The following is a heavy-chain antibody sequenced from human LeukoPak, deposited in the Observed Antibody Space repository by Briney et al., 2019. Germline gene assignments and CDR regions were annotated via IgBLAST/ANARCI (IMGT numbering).Heavy chain of an antibody. CDR2: IYHSGST. J-gene: IGHJ3*02. D-gene: IGHD3-22*01. Sequence: SETLSLTCAVSGGSISSSNWWSWVRQPPGKGLEWIGEIYHSGSTNYNPSLKSRVTISVDKSKNQFSLKLSSVTAADTAVYYCARGDSSGYYNDAFDIWGQGTMVTVSS. CDR1: GGSISSSNW. CDR3: ARGDSSGYYNDAFDI. V-gene: IGHV4-4*02.